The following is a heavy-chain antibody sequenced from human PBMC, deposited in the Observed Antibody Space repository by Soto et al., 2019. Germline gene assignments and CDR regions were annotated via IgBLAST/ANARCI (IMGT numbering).Heavy chain of an antibody. V-gene: IGHV4-4*02. CDR2: IYHSGST. CDR1: GGSISTTHW. D-gene: IGHD6-13*01. J-gene: IGHJ4*02. CDR3: ASSHAGAHITAAVH. Sequence: SETLSLTCAVSGGSISTTHWWTWVRQPPGKGLEWIGEIYHSGSTNYNPSLKSRVTISVDNSKNQFSLKLSSVTAADTAVYYCASSHAGAHITAAVHWGQGTLVTVSS.